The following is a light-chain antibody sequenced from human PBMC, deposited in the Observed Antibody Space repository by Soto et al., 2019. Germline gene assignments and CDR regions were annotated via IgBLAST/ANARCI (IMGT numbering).Light chain of an antibody. Sequence: EIVLTQSPGTLSLSPGERATLSCRASQSVSSSYLAWYQQKPGQAPRLLIYAASSRATGIPDRFSGSGSGTDVTLTISRLEPEEFAVYYCQQYGSSSYTFGQGTKLEIK. CDR2: AAS. J-gene: IGKJ2*01. V-gene: IGKV3-20*01. CDR1: QSVSSSY. CDR3: QQYGSSSYT.